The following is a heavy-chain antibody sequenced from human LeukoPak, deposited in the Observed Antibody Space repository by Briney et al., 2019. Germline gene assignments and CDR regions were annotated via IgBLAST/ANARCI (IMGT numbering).Heavy chain of an antibody. CDR1: GGTFSSYA. CDR2: IIPIFGTA. J-gene: IGHJ3*02. D-gene: IGHD6-19*01. CDR3: AGVGAHTVADFDI. V-gene: IGHV1-69*06. Sequence: SVKVSCKASGGTFSSYAISGVRQAPGQGLEWMRGIIPIFGTANYAQKFQGRVTITADKSTSTAYMELSSLRSEDTAVYYCAGVGAHTVADFDIWGQGTMVTVSS.